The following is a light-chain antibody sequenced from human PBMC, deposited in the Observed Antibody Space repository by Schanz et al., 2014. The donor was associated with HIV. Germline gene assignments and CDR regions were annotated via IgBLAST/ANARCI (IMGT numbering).Light chain of an antibody. Sequence: QSALTQPPSASGPPGQSVTLSCTETSGDIGYYVSWYQHHPGKAPKLMIYDVAKRPSGVSARFSASRFGDTASLTISGLQAEDEADYYCSTYTGSNTWVFGGGTKLTVL. CDR3: STYTGSNTWV. CDR2: DVA. J-gene: IGLJ3*02. CDR1: SGDIGYY. V-gene: IGLV2-8*01.